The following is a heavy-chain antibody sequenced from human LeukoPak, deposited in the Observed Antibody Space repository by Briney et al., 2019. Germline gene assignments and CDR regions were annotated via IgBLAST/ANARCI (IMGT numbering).Heavy chain of an antibody. D-gene: IGHD2-15*01. CDR1: GFTFSSYG. CDR2: IRYDGSNK. CDR3: AKDLGNAATSSL. Sequence: GESLKISCAASGFTFSSYGMHWVRQAPGKGLEWVAFIRYDGSNKYYADSVKGRFTISRDNSKGTLYLQMNSLRAEDTAVYYCAKDLGNAATSSLWGQGTLVTVSS. V-gene: IGHV3-30*02. J-gene: IGHJ4*02.